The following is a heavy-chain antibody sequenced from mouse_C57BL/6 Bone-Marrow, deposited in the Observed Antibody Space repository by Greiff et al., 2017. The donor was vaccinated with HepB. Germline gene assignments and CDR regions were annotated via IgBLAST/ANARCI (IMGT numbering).Heavy chain of an antibody. Sequence: QVQLQQPGAELVKPGASVKLSCKASGYTFTSYWMHWVKQRPGQGLEWIGMIHPNSGSTNYNEKFKSKATLTVDKSSSTAYMQLSSLTSEDSAVYYCAMYYYGSSLYYYAMDYWGQGTSVTVSS. D-gene: IGHD1-1*01. CDR2: IHPNSGST. J-gene: IGHJ4*01. CDR1: GYTFTSYW. V-gene: IGHV1-64*01. CDR3: AMYYYGSSLYYYAMDY.